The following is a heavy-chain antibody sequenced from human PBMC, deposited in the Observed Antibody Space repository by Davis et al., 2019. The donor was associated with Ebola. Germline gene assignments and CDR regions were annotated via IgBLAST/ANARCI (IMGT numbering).Heavy chain of an antibody. D-gene: IGHD5-18*01. V-gene: IGHV4-59*05. CDR1: GGSISSYY. CDR2: IYYSGST. CDR3: ARGGYSYGYVYYYGMDV. Sequence: SETLSLTCTVSGGSISSYYWSWIRQPPGKGLEWIGSIYYSGSTYYNPSLKSRVTISVDTSKNQFSLKLSSVTAADTAVYYCARGGYSYGYVYYYGMDVWGQGTTVTVSS. J-gene: IGHJ6*02.